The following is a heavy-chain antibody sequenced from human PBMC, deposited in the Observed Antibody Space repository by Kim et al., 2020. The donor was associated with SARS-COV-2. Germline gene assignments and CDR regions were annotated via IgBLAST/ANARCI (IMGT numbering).Heavy chain of an antibody. V-gene: IGHV1-46*01. Sequence: ASVKVSCKASGYTFTSYYMHWVRQAPGQGLEWMGIINPSGGSTSYAQKFQGRVTMTRDTSTSTVYMELSSLRSEDTAVYYCASGRAGGMGYYDSSGYFFAFDIWGQATMVTVSS. CDR1: GYTFTSYY. D-gene: IGHD3-22*01. CDR3: ASGRAGGMGYYDSSGYFFAFDI. J-gene: IGHJ3*02. CDR2: INPSGGST.